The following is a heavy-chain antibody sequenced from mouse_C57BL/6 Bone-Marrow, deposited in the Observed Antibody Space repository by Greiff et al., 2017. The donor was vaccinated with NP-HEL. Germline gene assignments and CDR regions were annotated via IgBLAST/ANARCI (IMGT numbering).Heavy chain of an antibody. CDR3: ARPRFDY. Sequence: EVKLMESGGGLVKPGGSLKLSCAASGFTFSGYGMHWVRQAPEKGLEWVAYISSGSSTIYYADTVKGRFTISRDNAKNTLFLQMTSLRSEDTAMYYCARPRFDYWGQGTTLTVSS. V-gene: IGHV5-17*01. CDR2: ISSGSSTI. CDR1: GFTFSGYG. J-gene: IGHJ2*01.